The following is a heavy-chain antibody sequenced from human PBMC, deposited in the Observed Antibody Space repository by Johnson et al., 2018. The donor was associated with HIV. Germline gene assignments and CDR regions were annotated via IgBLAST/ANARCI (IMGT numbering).Heavy chain of an antibody. J-gene: IGHJ3*02. Sequence: EKLVESGGGLVLPGGSLRLSCAVSGFTFTDHYMDWVRQAPGKGLEWVANIKQDGSEKYYVDSVKGRFTISRDNAKNSLYLQMNSLRAEDTAVYYCARNSWGSSSGSRIWGQGTMVTVSS. V-gene: IGHV3-7*03. CDR1: GFTFTDHY. CDR2: IKQDGSEK. CDR3: ARNSWGSSSGSRI. D-gene: IGHD6-6*01.